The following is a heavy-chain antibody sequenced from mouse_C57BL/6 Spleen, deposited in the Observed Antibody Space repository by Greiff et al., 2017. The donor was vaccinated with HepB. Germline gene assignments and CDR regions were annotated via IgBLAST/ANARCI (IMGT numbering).Heavy chain of an antibody. Sequence: EVHLVESGPGLVKPSQSLSLTCSVTGYSITSGYYWNWIRQFPGNKLEWMGYISYDGSNNYNPSLKNRISITRDTSKNQFFLKLNSVTTEDTATYYCARAALIYYAMDYWGQGTSVTVSS. J-gene: IGHJ4*01. CDR3: ARAALIYYAMDY. V-gene: IGHV3-6*01. CDR1: GYSITSGYY. CDR2: ISYDGSN.